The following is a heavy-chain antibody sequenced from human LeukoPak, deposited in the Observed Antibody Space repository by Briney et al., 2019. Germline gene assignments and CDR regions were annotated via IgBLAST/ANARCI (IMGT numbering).Heavy chain of an antibody. Sequence: GGSLRLSCAASGFTFSSYAMSWVRQAPGKGLEWVSYISSSGSTIYYADSVKGRFTISRDNAKNSLYLQMNSLRAEDTAVYYCARGDDFWSGYEFRWFDPWGQGTLVTVSS. CDR2: ISSSGSTI. CDR3: ARGDDFWSGYEFRWFDP. CDR1: GFTFSSYA. J-gene: IGHJ5*02. V-gene: IGHV3-48*04. D-gene: IGHD3-3*01.